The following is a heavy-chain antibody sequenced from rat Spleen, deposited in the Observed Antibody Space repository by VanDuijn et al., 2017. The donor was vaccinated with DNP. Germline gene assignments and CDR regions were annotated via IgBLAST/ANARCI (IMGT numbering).Heavy chain of an antibody. Sequence: EVQLVESGGGLVQPGRSLKLSCAASDFTFNNFYMAWVRQVPEKGLEWVATISSTGGKTYYSDSMKGRFSISRDNAKTSLYLQMNSLRSDDTATYYCARQNFYDGCYFFDYWGQGVMVTVSS. CDR3: ARQNFYDGCYFFDY. CDR1: DFTFNNFY. V-gene: IGHV5-25*01. D-gene: IGHD1-12*02. J-gene: IGHJ2*01. CDR2: ISSTGGKT.